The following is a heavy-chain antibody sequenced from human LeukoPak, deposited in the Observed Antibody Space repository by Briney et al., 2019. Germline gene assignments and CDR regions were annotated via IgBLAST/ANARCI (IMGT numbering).Heavy chain of an antibody. Sequence: ASVKVSCKVSGYTLTELSMHWVRQAPGKGLEWMGGFDPEDGETIYAQKFQGRVTMTEDTSTDTAYMELSSLRSEDTAVYYCVTAARRGYSYGSDYWGQGTLVTVSS. D-gene: IGHD5-18*01. CDR3: VTAARRGYSYGSDY. V-gene: IGHV1-24*01. J-gene: IGHJ4*02. CDR1: GYTLTELS. CDR2: FDPEDGET.